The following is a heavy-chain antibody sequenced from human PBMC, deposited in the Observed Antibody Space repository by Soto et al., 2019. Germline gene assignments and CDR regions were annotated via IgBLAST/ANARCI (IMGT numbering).Heavy chain of an antibody. CDR1: GFMFDDNA. V-gene: IGHV3-9*01. CDR2: ISWNSGSI. CDR3: AKNGGSGWYYTDY. J-gene: IGHJ4*02. Sequence: EVQLVESGGGLVQPGRSLRLSCAASGFMFDDNAMHWVRQAPGKGLEWVSGISWNSGSIGYADSVKGRFTISRDNAKNSLYLQMNSLRAEDTALYYCAKNGGSGWYYTDYWGQGTLVTVSS. D-gene: IGHD6-19*01.